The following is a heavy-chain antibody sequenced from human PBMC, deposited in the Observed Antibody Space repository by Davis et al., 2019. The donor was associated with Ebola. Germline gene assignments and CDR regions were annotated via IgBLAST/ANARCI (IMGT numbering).Heavy chain of an antibody. D-gene: IGHD3-10*01. CDR3: AKGWFGELLFDY. CDR2: ISYDGSNK. CDR1: GFTFSGYA. V-gene: IGHV3-30*04. J-gene: IGHJ4*02. Sequence: GGSLRLSCVASGFTFSGYAMHWVRQAPGKGLEWVAVISYDGSNKYYADSVKGRFTISRDNSKNTLHLQMNSLRAEDTVVYYCAKGWFGELLFDYWGQGTLVTVSS.